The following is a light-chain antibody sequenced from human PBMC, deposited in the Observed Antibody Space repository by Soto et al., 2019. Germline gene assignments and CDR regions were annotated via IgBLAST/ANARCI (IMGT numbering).Light chain of an antibody. CDR3: RSLSASHPSWV. CDR2: DVT. Sequence: QSALTQPRSVSGSPGQSGAISCTGTSGDVGGSNYVSWYQQHPGTAPQLLIFDVTKKPSGLPDRFSGSKSGNTASLTISGLQAEAAADYFCRSLSASHPSWVFGGGTKLAV. J-gene: IGLJ3*02. CDR1: SGDVGGSNY. V-gene: IGLV2-11*01.